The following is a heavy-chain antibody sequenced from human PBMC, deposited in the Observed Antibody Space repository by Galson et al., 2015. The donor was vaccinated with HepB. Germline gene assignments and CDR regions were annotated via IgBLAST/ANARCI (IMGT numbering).Heavy chain of an antibody. Sequence: TLSLTCAVYGGSFSGYYWSWIRQPPGEGLEWIGEISHSGSTNYNPSLKSRVTISVDTSKNQFSLKLSSVTAADTAVYYCARGFLRWGMDVWGQGTTV. D-gene: IGHD4-23*01. CDR3: ARGFLRWGMDV. J-gene: IGHJ6*02. CDR1: GGSFSGYY. V-gene: IGHV4-34*01. CDR2: ISHSGST.